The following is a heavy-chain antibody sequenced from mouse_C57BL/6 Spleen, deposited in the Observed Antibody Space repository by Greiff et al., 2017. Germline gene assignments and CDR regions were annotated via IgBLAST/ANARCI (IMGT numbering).Heavy chain of an antibody. D-gene: IGHD1-1*01. J-gene: IGHJ3*01. CDR2: IDPEDGDT. V-gene: IGHV14-1*01. CDR3: TSYYDGSSDWFAY. Sequence: EVQLQQSGAELVRPGASVKLPCTASGFNITDYYMHWVKQRPEQGLEWIGRIDPEDGDTEYAPKFQGKATMTADTSSNTAYLQLSSLTSEDTAVYYCTSYYDGSSDWFAYWGQGTLVTVSA. CDR1: GFNITDYY.